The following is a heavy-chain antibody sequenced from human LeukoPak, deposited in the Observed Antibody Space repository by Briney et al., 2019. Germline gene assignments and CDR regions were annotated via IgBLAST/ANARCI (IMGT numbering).Heavy chain of an antibody. Sequence: PSETLSLTCTVSGVSISNYYWSWIRQPPGKGLEWIGYIYYSGSTNYNPSPKSRVTISVDTSKNQFSLKLSSVTAADTAVYYCARDGRGFDPWGQGTLVTVSS. CDR3: ARDGRGFDP. V-gene: IGHV4-59*01. CDR1: GVSISNYY. D-gene: IGHD5-24*01. CDR2: IYYSGST. J-gene: IGHJ5*02.